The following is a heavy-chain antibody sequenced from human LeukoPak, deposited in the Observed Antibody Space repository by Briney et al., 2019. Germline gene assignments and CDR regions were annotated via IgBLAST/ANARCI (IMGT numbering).Heavy chain of an antibody. J-gene: IGHJ4*02. CDR2: ISGSGGST. Sequence: PGGSLRLSCAASGFTFSIYAMSWVRQAPGKELEWVSAISGSGGSTYYADSVKGRFTISRDNAKNSLYLQMNSLRAEDTAVYYCARGTIAVPGTGYWGQGTLVTVSS. V-gene: IGHV3-23*01. CDR1: GFTFSIYA. CDR3: ARGTIAVPGTGY. D-gene: IGHD6-19*01.